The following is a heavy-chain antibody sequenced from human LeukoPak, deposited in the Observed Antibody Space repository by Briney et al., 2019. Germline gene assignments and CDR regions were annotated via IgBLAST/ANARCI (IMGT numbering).Heavy chain of an antibody. D-gene: IGHD3-3*01. CDR3: AKEGLYYDFWSGYKGYDY. CDR2: ISSSGSTI. J-gene: IGHJ4*02. V-gene: IGHV3-11*01. CDR1: GFTFSDYY. Sequence: GGSLRLSCAASGFTFSDYYMSWIRQAPGKGLEWVSYISSSGSTIYYADSVKGRFTISRDNSKNTLYLQMNSLRAEDTAVYYCAKEGLYYDFWSGYKGYDYWGQGTLVTVSS.